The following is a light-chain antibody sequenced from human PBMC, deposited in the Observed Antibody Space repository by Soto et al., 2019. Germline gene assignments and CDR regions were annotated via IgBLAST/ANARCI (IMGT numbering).Light chain of an antibody. J-gene: IGKJ5*01. CDR2: DAS. CDR3: QYYDKLAKAIT. V-gene: IGKV3-11*01. CDR1: QSVSRY. Sequence: DIVLTQSPATLPLSPGERATLSCRAIQSVSRYLAWYQQKPGQAPRLLIYDASNRATGIPARFSGSGSGTDFTLTISRLEPEDFAVYYCQYYDKLAKAITFGQGTRLEIK.